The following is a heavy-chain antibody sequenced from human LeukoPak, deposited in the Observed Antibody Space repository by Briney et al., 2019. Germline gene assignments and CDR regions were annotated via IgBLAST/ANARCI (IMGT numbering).Heavy chain of an antibody. D-gene: IGHD1-26*01. CDR3: ARDPWQGSTTLH. CDR1: GFSISSGY. J-gene: IGHJ4*02. CDR2: LYSDDSA. V-gene: IGHV3-66*02. Sequence: GGSLRLSCVASGFSISSGYMTWARQAPGKALEWVSLLYSDDSAYYPDSVKGRFTISRDNSKSTLHLRMDTLRTEDTAMYYCARDPWQGSTTLHWGQGIMVTVSS.